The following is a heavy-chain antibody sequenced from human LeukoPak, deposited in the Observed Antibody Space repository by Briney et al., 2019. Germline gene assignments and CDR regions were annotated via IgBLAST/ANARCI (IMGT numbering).Heavy chain of an antibody. CDR3: ARRYCSSTSCQTHFDY. CDR1: GGSISSSNW. Sequence: SGTLSLACAVSGGSISSSNWWSWVRQPPGKGLEWIGEIYHSGSTNYNPSLKSRVTISVDKSKNQFSLKLSSVTAADTAVYYCARRYCSSTSCQTHFDYWGQGTLVTVSS. V-gene: IGHV4-4*02. J-gene: IGHJ4*02. CDR2: IYHSGST. D-gene: IGHD2-2*01.